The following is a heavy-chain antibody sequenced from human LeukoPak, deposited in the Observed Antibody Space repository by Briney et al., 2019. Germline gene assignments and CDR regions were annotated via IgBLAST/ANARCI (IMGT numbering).Heavy chain of an antibody. V-gene: IGHV1-69*04. D-gene: IGHD3-22*01. Sequence: GASVKVSCKASGGTFSSYAISGVRQAPGQGLEWMGRIIPILGIANYAQKFQGRVTITADKSTSTAYMELSSLRSEDTAVYYCARDSPYYYDSSGYYLDYWGQGTLVTVSS. CDR3: ARDSPYYYDSSGYYLDY. CDR1: GGTFSSYA. CDR2: IIPILGIA. J-gene: IGHJ4*02.